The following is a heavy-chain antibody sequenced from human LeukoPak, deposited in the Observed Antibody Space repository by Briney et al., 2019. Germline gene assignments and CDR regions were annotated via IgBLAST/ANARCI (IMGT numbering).Heavy chain of an antibody. Sequence: QPGGSLRLSCAASGFTFSNSALSWVRQAPGKGLEWVSDISGSGGSTYYADSVKGRFTISRDNSKNTLYLQMNSLRAEDTALYYCARSDCSSTSCYGGWRTNYYYYYMDVWGKGTTVTISS. CDR3: ARSDCSSTSCYGGWRTNYYYYYMDV. CDR2: ISGSGGST. V-gene: IGHV3-23*01. J-gene: IGHJ6*03. D-gene: IGHD2-2*01. CDR1: GFTFSNSA.